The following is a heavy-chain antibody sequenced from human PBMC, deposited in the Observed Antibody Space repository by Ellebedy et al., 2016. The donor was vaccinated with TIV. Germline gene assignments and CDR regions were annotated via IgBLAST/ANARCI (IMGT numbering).Heavy chain of an antibody. CDR1: GFTFSSYV. CDR2: ISGNNRNT. V-gene: IGHV3-23*01. J-gene: IGHJ4*02. Sequence: GESLKISCAASGFTFSSYVMTWVRQSPGKGLEWVSTISGNNRNTYYADSVNGRFTISRDNSKKTLHLQMSSLRAEDTAMYYCTSVVHWGQGTLVTVSS. D-gene: IGHD3-10*02. CDR3: TSVVH.